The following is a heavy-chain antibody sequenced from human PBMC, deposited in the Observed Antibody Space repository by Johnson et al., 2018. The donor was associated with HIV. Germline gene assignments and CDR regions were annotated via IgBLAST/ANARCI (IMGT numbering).Heavy chain of an antibody. J-gene: IGHJ3*02. V-gene: IGHV3-74*01. CDR3: ARDVDSSTSSCAFDI. Sequence: EVQLVESGGGLVQPGGSLRLSCAASGFTVSSNYMSWVRQAPGKGLVWVSRINSDGSSTTYADSVKGRFTISRDNAKNTLYLQMNSLRAEDTAVYYCARDVDSSTSSCAFDIWGQGTMVTVSS. CDR2: INSDGSST. CDR1: GFTVSSNY. D-gene: IGHD6-6*01.